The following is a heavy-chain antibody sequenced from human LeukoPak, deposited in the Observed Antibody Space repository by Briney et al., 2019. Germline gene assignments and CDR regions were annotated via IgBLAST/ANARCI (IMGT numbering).Heavy chain of an antibody. CDR2: IYGSGGGT. Sequence: GGSLRLSCSASGFTFSNYAMTWVRQAPGKGLEWVSIIYGSGGGTYYADSVKGRFTISRDNSKNTLYVQMNSPRAEDTAVYYCAKGHAPSGSYADYWGQGTLVTVSS. V-gene: IGHV3-23*01. J-gene: IGHJ4*02. D-gene: IGHD1-26*01. CDR1: GFTFSNYA. CDR3: AKGHAPSGSYADY.